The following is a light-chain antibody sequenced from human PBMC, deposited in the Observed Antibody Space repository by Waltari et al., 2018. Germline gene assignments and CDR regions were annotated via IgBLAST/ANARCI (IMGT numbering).Light chain of an antibody. Sequence: QSALTQPASVSGSPGQSITIPCTGTSSDVGGYEYVSWYQQYPGKAPKLMIYEVRNRPAGVSIRFSGSKSGNTASLTIAGLQAEDEADYYCSSVTRSSTWVFGGGTKLTVL. V-gene: IGLV2-14*01. J-gene: IGLJ3*02. CDR3: SSVTRSSTWV. CDR1: SSDVGGYEY. CDR2: EVR.